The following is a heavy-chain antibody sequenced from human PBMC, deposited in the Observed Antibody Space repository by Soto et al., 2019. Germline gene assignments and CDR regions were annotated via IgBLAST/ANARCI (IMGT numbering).Heavy chain of an antibody. CDR1: GYTFTSYD. Sequence: EASVKVSCKASGYTFTSYDINWVRQATGQGLEWMGWINAGNGKTKYSQNFQGRVTITRDTSTSIAYMEVNSLRAEDTAVYYCAKGDPVDYDFWPFAEYFQHWGQGTLVTVSS. D-gene: IGHD3-3*01. J-gene: IGHJ1*01. CDR2: INAGNGKT. CDR3: AKGDPVDYDFWPFAEYFQH. V-gene: IGHV1-8*01.